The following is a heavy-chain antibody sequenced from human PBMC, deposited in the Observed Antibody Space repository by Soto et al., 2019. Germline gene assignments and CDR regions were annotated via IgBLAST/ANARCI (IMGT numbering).Heavy chain of an antibody. CDR1: GFTFRTYT. V-gene: IGHV3-53*01. J-gene: IGHJ4*02. D-gene: IGHD5-12*01. Sequence: GGSLRLSCVASGFTFRTYTMAWVRQAPGKGLEWISLIYAGGSTFYADSVKGRFTISRDNSKNTLYLQMDSLTAEDTAVYYCASGENGYNKFYFDFWGQGTLVTVSS. CDR2: IYAGGST. CDR3: ASGENGYNKFYFDF.